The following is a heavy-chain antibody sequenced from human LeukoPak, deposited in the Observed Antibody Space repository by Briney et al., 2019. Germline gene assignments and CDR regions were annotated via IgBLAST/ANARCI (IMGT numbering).Heavy chain of an antibody. Sequence: SETLSLACTVSGGSISSYYWSWIRQPPGKGLEWIGGINHSGSTNYNPSLKSRVTISVDTSKNQFSLKLSSVTAADTAVYYCARGYSSGWFYYYYYGMDVWGQGTTVTVSS. CDR3: ARGYSSGWFYYYYYGMDV. J-gene: IGHJ6*02. CDR2: INHSGST. CDR1: GGSISSYY. D-gene: IGHD6-19*01. V-gene: IGHV4-34*01.